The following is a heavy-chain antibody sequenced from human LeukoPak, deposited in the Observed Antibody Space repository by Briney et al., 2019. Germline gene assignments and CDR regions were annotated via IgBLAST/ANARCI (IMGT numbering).Heavy chain of an antibody. CDR1: GFTFSGHW. CDR3: GRGTAGTYPGSDY. CDR2: INVDGSIT. V-gene: IGHV3-74*01. Sequence: GGSLRLSCAASGFTFSGHWMHWVRQVPGKGLVWVSCINVDGSITSHADSVKGRFTISRDNAKNTLYLQLNSLRAEDTAVYYCGRGTAGTYPGSDYWGQGTLVTVSS. D-gene: IGHD1-26*01. J-gene: IGHJ4*02.